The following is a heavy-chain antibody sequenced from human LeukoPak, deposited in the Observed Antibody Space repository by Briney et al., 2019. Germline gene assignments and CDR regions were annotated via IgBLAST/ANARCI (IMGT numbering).Heavy chain of an antibody. CDR2: IYYTGST. CDR1: GGSISSYY. V-gene: IGHV4-59*01. CDR3: ARGTSMVRGVRDDAFDI. Sequence: ASETLSLTCTVSGGSISSYYWSWIRQPPGKGLEWIGYIYYTGSTNYIPSLKSRVTISVDTSKNQFSLKLSSVTAADTAVFYCARGTSMVRGVRDDAFDIWGQGTMVTVSS. D-gene: IGHD3-10*01. J-gene: IGHJ3*02.